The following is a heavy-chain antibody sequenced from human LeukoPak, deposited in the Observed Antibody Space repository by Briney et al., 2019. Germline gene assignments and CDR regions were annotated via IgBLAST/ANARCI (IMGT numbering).Heavy chain of an antibody. V-gene: IGHV1-18*04. CDR1: GYTFTSYG. Sequence: ASVKVSCKASGYTFTSYGIRWVRQAPGQGLEWMGWISAYNGNTNYAQKLQGRVTMTTDTSTSTAYMELRSLRSDDTAVYYCARGRGYSGYSYYFDYWGQGTLVTVSS. CDR3: ARGRGYSGYSYYFDY. J-gene: IGHJ4*02. D-gene: IGHD5-12*01. CDR2: ISAYNGNT.